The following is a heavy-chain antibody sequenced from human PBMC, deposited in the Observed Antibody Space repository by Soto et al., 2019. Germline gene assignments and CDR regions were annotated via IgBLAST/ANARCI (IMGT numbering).Heavy chain of an antibody. CDR1: GFTFSSNG. Sequence: EVQLLESGGGLVQPGGSLRLSCAASGFTFSSNGMTWVRQARGKGLEWVSFSSATGAGTYYADSVKGRFTISRDNSKNTLYLQMTSLRADDTAVYYCAKDRRAGGNYGFYSDFWGQGALVIVSS. CDR3: AKDRRAGGNYGFYSDF. D-gene: IGHD1-7*01. J-gene: IGHJ4*02. CDR2: SSATGAGT. V-gene: IGHV3-23*01.